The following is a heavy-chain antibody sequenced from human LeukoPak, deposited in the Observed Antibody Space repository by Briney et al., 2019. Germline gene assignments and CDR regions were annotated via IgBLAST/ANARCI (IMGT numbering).Heavy chain of an antibody. D-gene: IGHD1/OR15-1a*01. CDR1: GFSFSNSW. V-gene: IGHV3-7*01. J-gene: IGHJ4*02. CDR2: INQDGSTK. CDR3: TRDFAFQQFDY. Sequence: GGSLRLSCAATGFSFSNSWITWFRKAPGRGPEWLANINQDGSTKNYVDAVEGRFTISRDNAKNSLYLQMNSLRAEDTAVYYCTRDFAFQQFDYWGQGTLVTVSS.